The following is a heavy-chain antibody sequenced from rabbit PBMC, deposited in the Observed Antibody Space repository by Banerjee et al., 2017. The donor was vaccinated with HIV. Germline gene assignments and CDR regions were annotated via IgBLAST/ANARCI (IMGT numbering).Heavy chain of an antibody. Sequence: QQQLEESGGGLVKPEGSLTLTCTASGFDFSSDYYMSWVRQAPGKGLEWIGYIDPVFGSTYYARWVNGRFTISSHNAQNTLYLQLNSLTAADTATYFCVRGDDDYPTYFNLWGQGTLVTVS. D-gene: IGHD2-1*01. V-gene: IGHV1S43*01. J-gene: IGHJ4*01. CDR1: GFDFSSDYY. CDR2: IDPVFGST. CDR3: VRGDDDYPTYFNL.